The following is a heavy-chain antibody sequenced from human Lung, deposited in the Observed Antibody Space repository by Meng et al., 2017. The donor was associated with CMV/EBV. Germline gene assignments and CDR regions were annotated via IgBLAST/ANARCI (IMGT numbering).Heavy chain of an antibody. D-gene: IGHD1-1*01. CDR3: ARVVRHLWANYYFDY. CDR1: GGSLSSSYY. J-gene: IGHJ4*02. V-gene: IGHV4-39*07. Sequence: SXTXSLXCTVSGGSLSSSYYWGWIRQPPGKGLEWIGSIYHSGSTYYNPSLKSRVAMSVDTSKNQFSLKLSSVTAADTAVYFCARVVRHLWANYYFDYLGQGXLVTVSS. CDR2: IYHSGST.